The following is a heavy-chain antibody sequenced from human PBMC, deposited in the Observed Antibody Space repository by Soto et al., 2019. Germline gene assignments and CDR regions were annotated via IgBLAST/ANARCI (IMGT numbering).Heavy chain of an antibody. V-gene: IGHV3-15*01. J-gene: IGHJ4*02. D-gene: IGHD5-18*01. CDR2: IKSKTDGGTT. CDR3: TRYSYGASEY. Sequence: EVQLVESGGGLVKPGGSLRLSCAASGFTVSNAWMSWVRQAPGKGLEWVGRIKSKTDGGTTEYDAPVKGRFPISRDDSKNTLYLQMNSLKTEDTAVYYCTRYSYGASEYWGQGTLVTVSS. CDR1: GFTVSNAW.